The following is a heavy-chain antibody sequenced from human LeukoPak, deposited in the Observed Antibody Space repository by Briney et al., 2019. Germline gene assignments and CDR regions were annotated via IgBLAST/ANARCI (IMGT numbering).Heavy chain of an antibody. J-gene: IGHJ5*02. CDR2: VHYSGST. Sequence: SETLSLTCTVSGGSINSYYWSWIRQPPGKGLEWIGYVHYSGSTNYNPSLKSRVTISVDTSKKQFSLKLSSVTAADTAVYYCARGKNWFDPWGQGTLVTVSS. V-gene: IGHV4-59*01. CDR3: ARGKNWFDP. CDR1: GGSINSYY.